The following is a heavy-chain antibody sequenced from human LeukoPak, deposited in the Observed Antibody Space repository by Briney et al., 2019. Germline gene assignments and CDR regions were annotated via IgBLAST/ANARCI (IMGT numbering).Heavy chain of an antibody. V-gene: IGHV3-74*01. CDR3: ARASGWYYFDY. D-gene: IGHD6-19*01. J-gene: IGHJ4*02. Sequence: PGGSLRLSCAASGFTFSIYWMHWVRHAPGKGLVWVSRINGDGSSTSYADSVKGRFTISRENAKNSLYLQMNSLRAGDTAVYYCARASGWYYFDYWGQGTLVTVSS. CDR1: GFTFSIYW. CDR2: INGDGSST.